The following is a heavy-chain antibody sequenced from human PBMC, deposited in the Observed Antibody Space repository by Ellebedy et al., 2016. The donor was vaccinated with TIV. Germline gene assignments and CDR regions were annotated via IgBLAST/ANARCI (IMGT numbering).Heavy chain of an antibody. CDR2: INSDGSST. D-gene: IGHD1-14*01. CDR1: GFSFSSYW. V-gene: IGHV3-74*01. Sequence: GESLKISCAVSGFSFSSYWMHWVRQAPGKGLVWVSRINSDGSSTSYVDSVKGRFTISRDNAKNTLYLQMNSLRAEDTAVYYCASGPPLRWGQGTLVTVSS. J-gene: IGHJ4*02. CDR3: ASGPPLR.